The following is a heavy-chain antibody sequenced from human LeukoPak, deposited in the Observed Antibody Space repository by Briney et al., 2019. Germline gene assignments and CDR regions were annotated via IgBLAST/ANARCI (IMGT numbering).Heavy chain of an antibody. CDR1: VPSISFYH. CDR2: IYSGGST. J-gene: IGHJ3*02. D-gene: IGHD6-13*01. Sequence: SDTVTLTCTVYVPSISFYHWSGIRQPPGKGREGIGYIYSGGSTKYIPSLKSRATMSIDTSKNQFSLNLKSVTAAATAVYYCALDSSGWYDDSFDIWGHGTMVTVSS. CDR3: ALDSSGWYDDSFDI. V-gene: IGHV4-59*07.